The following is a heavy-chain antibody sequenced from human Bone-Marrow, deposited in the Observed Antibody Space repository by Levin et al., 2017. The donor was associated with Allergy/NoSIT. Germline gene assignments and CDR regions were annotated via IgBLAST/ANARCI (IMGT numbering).Heavy chain of an antibody. D-gene: IGHD2-21*02. V-gene: IGHV3-23*01. Sequence: GGSLRLSCAASGITFSSYDMAWVRQAPGKGLEWVSSISDTGDRTFYADSVKGRFSISRDNSKGTLYLQMNSLRAEDTAVYFCTKDPSTVTAAWYFDLWGRGTLVTVSS. CDR3: TKDPSTVTAAWYFDL. CDR2: ISDTGDRT. J-gene: IGHJ2*01. CDR1: GITFSSYD.